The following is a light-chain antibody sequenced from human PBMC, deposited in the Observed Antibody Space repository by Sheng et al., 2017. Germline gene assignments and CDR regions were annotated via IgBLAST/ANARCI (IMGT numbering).Light chain of an antibody. J-gene: IGLJ2*01. Sequence: QSALTQPASVSGSPGQSITISCTGTTHDVGGYNYVSWYQQHPGKAPKLMIYDVSNRPSGVSNRFSGSKSGNTASLTISGLQADDEADFYCQSYDSSLNGEVFGGGTKLTVL. CDR3: QSYDSSLNGEV. CDR2: DVS. CDR1: THDVGGYNY. V-gene: IGLV2-14*03.